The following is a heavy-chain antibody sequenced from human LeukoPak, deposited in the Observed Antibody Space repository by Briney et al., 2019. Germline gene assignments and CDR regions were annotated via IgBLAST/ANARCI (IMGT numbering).Heavy chain of an antibody. Sequence: SETLSLTCTVSGGSISVYYWSWIRQPPGKGLEWIGYIYYSGSTNYNPSPKSRLTISVDTSKNQFSLKLSSVTAADTAVYYCARHSKYYYDSSGSYVGYFQHWGQGTLVTVSS. CDR2: IYYSGST. CDR1: GGSISVYY. V-gene: IGHV4-59*08. CDR3: ARHSKYYYDSSGSYVGYFQH. D-gene: IGHD3-22*01. J-gene: IGHJ1*01.